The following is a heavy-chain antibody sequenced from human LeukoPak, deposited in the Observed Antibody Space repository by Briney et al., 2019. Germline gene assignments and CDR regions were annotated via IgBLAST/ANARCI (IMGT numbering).Heavy chain of an antibody. J-gene: IGHJ4*02. Sequence: PSETLSLTCTVSGGSISSSSYYWGWIRQPPGKGLEWIGSIYYSGSTYYNPSLKSRVTISVDTSKNQFSLKLSSVTAAVTAVYYCARQTFPNDSSGYYLDYWGQGTLVTVSS. CDR3: ARQTFPNDSSGYYLDY. V-gene: IGHV4-39*01. CDR2: IYYSGST. D-gene: IGHD3-22*01. CDR1: GGSISSSSYY.